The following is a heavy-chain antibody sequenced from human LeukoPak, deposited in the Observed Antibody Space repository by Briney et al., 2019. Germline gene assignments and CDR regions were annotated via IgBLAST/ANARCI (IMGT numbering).Heavy chain of an antibody. Sequence: ASVKVSCKASGGTFSSYAISWVRQAPGQGLEWMGGIIPIFGTANYAQKFQGRVTITADESTSTAYMELSSLRSEDTAVYYCATVMVRGVAIDYWGQGTLVTVSS. CDR3: ATVMVRGVAIDY. CDR2: IIPIFGTA. V-gene: IGHV1-69*13. D-gene: IGHD3-10*01. CDR1: GGTFSSYA. J-gene: IGHJ4*02.